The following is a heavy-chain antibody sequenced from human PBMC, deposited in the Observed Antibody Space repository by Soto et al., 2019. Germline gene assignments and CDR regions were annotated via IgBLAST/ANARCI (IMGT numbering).Heavy chain of an antibody. Sequence: QVQLQESGPGLVRPSETLSLTCTVSGGSVSSGHYYWSWSRQPPGKGLEWIGYISYTGSTNYNPSLKCRFTISVDTSKNQFSLKMNSVTAADTAVYYCARSGAGSGWLGGQGTLVTVSS. V-gene: IGHV4-61*01. CDR1: GGSVSSGHYY. J-gene: IGHJ4*02. D-gene: IGHD6-19*01. CDR3: ARSGAGSGWL. CDR2: ISYTGST.